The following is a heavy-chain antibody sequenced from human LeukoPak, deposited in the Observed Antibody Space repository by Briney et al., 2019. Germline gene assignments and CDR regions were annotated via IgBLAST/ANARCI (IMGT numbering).Heavy chain of an antibody. Sequence: GRSLRLSCAASGFTFSSYGMHWVRQAPGKGLEWVAFIRYDGSNKYYADSVKGRFTISRDNSKNTLYLQMNSLRAEDTAVYYCAKDYRVVGATTFDSWGQGPLVTVSS. CDR1: GFTFSSYG. CDR2: IRYDGSNK. J-gene: IGHJ4*02. D-gene: IGHD1-26*01. CDR3: AKDYRVVGATTFDS. V-gene: IGHV3-30*02.